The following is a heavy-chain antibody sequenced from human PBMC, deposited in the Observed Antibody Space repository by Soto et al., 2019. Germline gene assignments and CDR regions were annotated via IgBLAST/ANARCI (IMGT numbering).Heavy chain of an antibody. V-gene: IGHV5-51*01. CDR1: GYSFTSYW. D-gene: IGHD2-21*02. CDR2: IYPGDSDT. J-gene: IGHJ3*02. Sequence: PGESLKISCKGSGYSFTSYWIGWVRQMPGKGLEWMGIIYPGDSDTRYSPSFQGQVTISADKSISTAYLQWSSLKASDTAMYYCARAIGYCGGHGYSPDAFDIWGRGTMLAVSS. CDR3: ARAIGYCGGHGYSPDAFDI.